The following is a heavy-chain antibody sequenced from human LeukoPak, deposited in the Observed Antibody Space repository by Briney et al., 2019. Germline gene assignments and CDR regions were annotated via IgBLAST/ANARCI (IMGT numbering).Heavy chain of an antibody. V-gene: IGHV4-59*01. Sequence: SETLSLTCTVSGGSISSYYWSWIRQPPGKGLEWIGYIYYSGSTSYNPSLKSRVTISVDTSKNQFSLKLSSVTAADTAVYYCARSLGKLDYWGQGTLVTVSS. CDR3: ARSLGKLDY. CDR1: GGSISSYY. J-gene: IGHJ4*02. CDR2: IYYSGST. D-gene: IGHD7-27*01.